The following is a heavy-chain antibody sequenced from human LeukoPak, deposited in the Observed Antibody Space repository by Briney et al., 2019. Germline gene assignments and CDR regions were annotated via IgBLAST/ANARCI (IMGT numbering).Heavy chain of an antibody. CDR2: IYYSGST. CDR1: GGSISSSSYY. Sequence: PSETLSLTCTVSGGSISSSSYYLGWIRQPPGKGLEWIGSIYYSGSTYYNPSLKSRVTISVDTSKNQFSLKLSSVTAADTAVYYCARRRGLQLERPLNRAFDTWGQGTMVTVSS. J-gene: IGHJ3*02. D-gene: IGHD1-1*01. CDR3: ARRRGLQLERPLNRAFDT. V-gene: IGHV4-39*01.